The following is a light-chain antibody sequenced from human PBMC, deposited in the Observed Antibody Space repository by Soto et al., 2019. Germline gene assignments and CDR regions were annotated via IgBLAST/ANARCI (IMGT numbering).Light chain of an antibody. J-gene: IGLJ1*01. Sequence: QSALPQPASVSGPPGQSITVSCTGTSSAVGAYDYASWYQHHPGKAPKLMIYDVSYRPSGVSNRFSGSKSGNTASLTISGLQAEDEADYYCSSYTSSSTLVFGTGTKLTVL. CDR2: DVS. V-gene: IGLV2-14*03. CDR1: SSAVGAYDY. CDR3: SSYTSSSTLV.